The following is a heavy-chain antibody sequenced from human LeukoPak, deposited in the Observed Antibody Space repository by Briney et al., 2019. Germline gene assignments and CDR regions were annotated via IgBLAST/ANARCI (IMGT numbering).Heavy chain of an antibody. J-gene: IGHJ4*02. CDR2: IKQDGSEK. D-gene: IGHD4-17*01. CDR1: GFTFSSYW. Sequence: GGSLRLSCAASGFTFSSYWMSWVRQAPGKGLEWVANIKQDGSEKYYVDTLNGRFTIYIDNAKNSLYMQMNTLRAEDTALYYCARALYDYAQYFPLAGSYNFHCWGQGTLVTDCS. V-gene: IGHV3-7*01. CDR3: ARALYDYAQYFPLAGSYNFHC.